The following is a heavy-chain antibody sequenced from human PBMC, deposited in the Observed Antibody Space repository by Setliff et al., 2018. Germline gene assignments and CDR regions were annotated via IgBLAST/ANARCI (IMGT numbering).Heavy chain of an antibody. V-gene: IGHV1-18*01. CDR3: ARGNPAERYEY. CDR1: GYNFKTYA. J-gene: IGHJ1*01. Sequence: ASVKVSCKASGYNFKTYAISWVRQAPGQGLEWMGFISLYDGHTNYAQNFQGRLTVTTDTSTSTAYMELGSLRFDDTAVYYCARGNPAERYEYWGQGTLVTV. CDR2: ISLYDGHT. D-gene: IGHD5-12*01.